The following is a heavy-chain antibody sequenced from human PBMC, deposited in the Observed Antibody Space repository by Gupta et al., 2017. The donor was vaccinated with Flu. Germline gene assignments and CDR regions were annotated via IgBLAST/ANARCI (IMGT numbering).Heavy chain of an antibody. J-gene: IGHJ4*02. CDR2: IYYSGST. CDR3: ARSQYYYDSSGYYLEVRERGSIDY. D-gene: IGHD3-22*01. Sequence: GWIRQPPGKGLEWIGSIYYSGSTYYNPSLKSRVTISVDTSKNQFSLKLSSVTAADTAVYYCARSQYYYDSSGYYLEVRERGSIDYWGQGTLVTVSS. V-gene: IGHV4-39*01.